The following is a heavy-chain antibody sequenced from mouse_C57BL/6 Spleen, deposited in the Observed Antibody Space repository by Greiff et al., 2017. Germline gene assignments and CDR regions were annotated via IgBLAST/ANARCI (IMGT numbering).Heavy chain of an antibody. CDR1: GYTFTSYW. Sequence: VQLQQPGAELVKPGASVKLSCKASGYTFTSYWMQWVKQRPGQGLEWIGEIDPSDSYTNYNQKFKGKATLTVDTSSSTAYMQLSSLTSEDSAVDDGARATGPEFGYWGQGSLVTVAA. CDR3: ARATGPEFGY. V-gene: IGHV1-50*01. CDR2: IDPSDSYT. J-gene: IGHJ3*01. D-gene: IGHD4-1*02.